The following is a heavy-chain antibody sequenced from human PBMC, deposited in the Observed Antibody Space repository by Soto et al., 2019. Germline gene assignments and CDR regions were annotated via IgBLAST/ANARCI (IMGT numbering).Heavy chain of an antibody. CDR3: ARGGAYSSSSPYYYYGMDV. CDR1: GYTFTGYY. V-gene: IGHV1-2*04. D-gene: IGHD6-6*01. Sequence: ASVKVSCKASGYTFTGYYMHWVRQAPGQGLEWMGWINPNSGDTNYAQKFQGWVTMTRDTSISTAYMELSRLRSDDTAVYYCARGGAYSSSSPYYYYGMDVWGQGTTVTVSS. J-gene: IGHJ6*02. CDR2: INPNSGDT.